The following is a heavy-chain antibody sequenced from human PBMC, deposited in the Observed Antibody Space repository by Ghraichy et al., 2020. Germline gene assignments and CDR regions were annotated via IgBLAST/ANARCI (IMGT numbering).Heavy chain of an antibody. CDR3: ARQESSASKNFFDY. D-gene: IGHD6-19*01. Sequence: ASVKVSCKASGYPFSSYYMHWVRQAPGQGLEWMGIINPSGSGTWYAQKFQDRVTMTRDTSTSTVYMELTSLRSEDTAVYYCARQESSASKNFFDYWAQGTRVTVSS. V-gene: IGHV1-46*01. J-gene: IGHJ4*02. CDR2: INPSGSGT. CDR1: GYPFSSYY.